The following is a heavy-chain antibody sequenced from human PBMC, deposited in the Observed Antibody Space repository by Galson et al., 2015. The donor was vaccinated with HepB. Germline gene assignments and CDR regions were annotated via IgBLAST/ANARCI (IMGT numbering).Heavy chain of an antibody. CDR3: ARGDSLLWFGELLYAGDY. J-gene: IGHJ4*02. V-gene: IGHV1-18*01. Sequence: SVKVSCKASGYTFTSYGISWVRQAPGQGLEWMGWISAYNGNTNYAQKLQGRVTMTTDTSTSTAYMELRSLRSDDTAVYYCARGDSLLWFGELLYAGDYWGQGTLVTVSS. D-gene: IGHD3-10*01. CDR1: GYTFTSYG. CDR2: ISAYNGNT.